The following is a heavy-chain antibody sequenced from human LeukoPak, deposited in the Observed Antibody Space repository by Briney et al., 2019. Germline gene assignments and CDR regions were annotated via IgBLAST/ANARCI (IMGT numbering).Heavy chain of an antibody. V-gene: IGHV3-74*01. CDR2: INSDGTST. CDR1: GFTFSSHW. Sequence: PGGSLRLSCAASGFTFSSHWMHWVRRAAGKGLVSVSHINSDGTSTGYADSVKGRYTISRDNAKNMLYLQMNSLRAEDTAVYYCARDGGYSYGYYFDYWGQGTLVTVSS. CDR3: ARDGGYSYGYYFDY. J-gene: IGHJ4*02. D-gene: IGHD5-18*01.